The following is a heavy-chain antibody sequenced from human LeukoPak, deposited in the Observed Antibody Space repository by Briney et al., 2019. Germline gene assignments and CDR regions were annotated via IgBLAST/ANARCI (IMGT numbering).Heavy chain of an antibody. CDR2: FDPEDGES. J-gene: IGHJ4*02. Sequence: ASVKVSCKVSGASLSETSIHWVRQAPGQWLEWMGGFDPEDGESFFAQRFQGRFSMTEDTSTDTAYMELRSLRPEDTAVYYCATADKWEPLDYWGQGTLVTVSS. CDR3: ATADKWEPLDY. CDR1: GASLSETS. V-gene: IGHV1-24*01. D-gene: IGHD1-26*01.